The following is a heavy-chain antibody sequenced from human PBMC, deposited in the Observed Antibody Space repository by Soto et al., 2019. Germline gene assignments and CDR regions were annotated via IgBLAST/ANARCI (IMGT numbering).Heavy chain of an antibody. CDR2: IGADGKT. CDR3: AVRYCSGGSSPAIGIGIDY. CDR1: GFTISSYD. V-gene: IGHV3-13*01. Sequence: GGSMRLSCAASGFTISSYDMHWVRQATGKGLEWVSAIGADGKTYYAGSVKGRFTISRDTAKNSLYLEMNSLRAGDSAVYYCAVRYCSGGSSPAIGIGIDYWGQGTLVTVSS. J-gene: IGHJ4*02. D-gene: IGHD2-15*01.